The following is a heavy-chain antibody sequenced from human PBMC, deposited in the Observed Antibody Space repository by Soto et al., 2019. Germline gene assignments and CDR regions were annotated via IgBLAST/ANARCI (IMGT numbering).Heavy chain of an antibody. CDR3: ASREVTMVRGVRDYYYYGMDV. D-gene: IGHD3-10*01. CDR1: GGTFSSYA. CDR2: IIPIFGTA. Sequence: GASVKVSCKASGGTFSSYAISWVRQAPGQGLEWMGGIIPIFGTANYAQKFQGRVTITADKSTSTAYMELSSLRSEDTAVYYCASREVTMVRGVRDYYYYGMDVWGQGTTVTVSS. V-gene: IGHV1-69*06. J-gene: IGHJ6*02.